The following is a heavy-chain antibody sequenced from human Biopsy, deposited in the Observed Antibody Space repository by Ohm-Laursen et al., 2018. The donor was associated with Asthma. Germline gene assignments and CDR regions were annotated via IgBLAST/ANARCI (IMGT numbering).Heavy chain of an antibody. Sequence: TLSLTCPVSGGSIGAGDYYWSWIRQPPGKGLEWIGYIYYSGSTSHNPSLTSRPTISVDTSKNQFSLKLTSVTAADTAVYYCARASLAARANWFDPWGQGTLVSVSS. CDR1: GGSIGAGDYY. CDR2: IYYSGST. D-gene: IGHD6-6*01. V-gene: IGHV4-30-4*01. J-gene: IGHJ5*02. CDR3: ARASLAARANWFDP.